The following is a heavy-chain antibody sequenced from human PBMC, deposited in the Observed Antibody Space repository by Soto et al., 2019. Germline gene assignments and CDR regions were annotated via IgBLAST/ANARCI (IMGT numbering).Heavy chain of an antibody. V-gene: IGHV3-30-3*01. Sequence: QVQLVESGGGVVQPGRSLRLSCAASGFTFSSYAMHWVRQAPGKGLEWVAVISYDGSNKYYADSVKGRFTISRDDSKNTLYLQMNSLRAEDTAVYYCARGVGGSYGGTIDYWGQRTLVTVSS. CDR1: GFTFSSYA. CDR2: ISYDGSNK. D-gene: IGHD1-26*01. J-gene: IGHJ4*02. CDR3: ARGVGGSYGGTIDY.